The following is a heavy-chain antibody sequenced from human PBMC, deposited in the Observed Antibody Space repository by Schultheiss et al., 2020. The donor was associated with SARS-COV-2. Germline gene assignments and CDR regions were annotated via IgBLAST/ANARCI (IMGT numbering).Heavy chain of an antibody. D-gene: IGHD2/OR15-2a*01. J-gene: IGHJ5*02. V-gene: IGHV4-61*01. CDR1: GGSVTSGTYY. CDR2: IFYSGDT. Sequence: SETLSLTCTVSGGSVTSGTYYWSWIRQPPGKGLEWIGYIFYSGDTNYNPSLKSRVSISVDTSKNQFSLKLSSVTAADTAVYYCARMVSSTTKWFDPWGQGTLVTVSS. CDR3: ARMVSSTTKWFDP.